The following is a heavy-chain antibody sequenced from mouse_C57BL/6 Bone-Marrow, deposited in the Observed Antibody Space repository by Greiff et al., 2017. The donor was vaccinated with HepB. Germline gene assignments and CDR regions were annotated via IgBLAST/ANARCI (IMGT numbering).Heavy chain of an antibody. V-gene: IGHV1-15*01. Sequence: VQLQQSGAELVRPGASVTLSCKASGYTFTDYEMHWVKQTPVHGLEWIGAIDPETGGTAYNQKFKGKAILTADKSSSTAYMELRSLTSEDSAVYYCTRGEVVATGYYAMDYWGQGTSVTVSS. D-gene: IGHD1-1*01. J-gene: IGHJ4*01. CDR3: TRGEVVATGYYAMDY. CDR1: GYTFTDYE. CDR2: IDPETGGT.